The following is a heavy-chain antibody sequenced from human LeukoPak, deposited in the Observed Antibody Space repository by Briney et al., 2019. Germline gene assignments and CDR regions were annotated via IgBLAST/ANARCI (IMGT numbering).Heavy chain of an antibody. CDR3: ARGDYYYYYGMDV. CDR2: IWYDGSNK. J-gene: IGHJ6*02. Sequence: GGSLRLSCAASGFTFSSYGMHWVRQAPGKGLEWVAVIWYDGSNKYYADSVKGRFTISRDNSKNTLYLQMNSLRAEATAVYYCARGDYYYYYGMDVWGQGTTVTVSS. V-gene: IGHV3-33*01. CDR1: GFTFSSYG.